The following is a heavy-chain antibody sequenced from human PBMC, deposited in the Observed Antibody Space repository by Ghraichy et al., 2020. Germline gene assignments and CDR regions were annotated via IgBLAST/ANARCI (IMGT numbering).Heavy chain of an antibody. J-gene: IGHJ4*02. CDR3: AGEDMTYYYDSSGFYRY. D-gene: IGHD3-22*01. Sequence: GGSLRLSCAASGFSVSSNYMSWVRQAPGKGLEWVSVIYRGGGTYYADSVKGRFTISRDNSKNMLYLQMNSLRAEDTAVYYCAGEDMTYYYDSSGFYRYWGQGTLVTVSS. CDR2: IYRGGGT. V-gene: IGHV3-53*01. CDR1: GFSVSSNY.